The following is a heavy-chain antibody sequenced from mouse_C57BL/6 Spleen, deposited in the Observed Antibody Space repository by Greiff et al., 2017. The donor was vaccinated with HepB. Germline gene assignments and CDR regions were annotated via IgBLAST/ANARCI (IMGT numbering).Heavy chain of an antibody. D-gene: IGHD1-1*01. CDR1: GYAFSSSW. CDR2: IYPGDGDT. CDR3: ARGAYYYGSSYYFDY. V-gene: IGHV1-82*01. J-gene: IGHJ2*01. Sequence: QVQLKESGPELVKPGASVKISCKASGYAFSSSWMNWVKQRPGKGLEWIGRIYPGDGDTNYNGKFKGKATLTADKSSSTAYMQLSSLTSEDSAVYFCARGAYYYGSSYYFDYWGQGTTLTVSS.